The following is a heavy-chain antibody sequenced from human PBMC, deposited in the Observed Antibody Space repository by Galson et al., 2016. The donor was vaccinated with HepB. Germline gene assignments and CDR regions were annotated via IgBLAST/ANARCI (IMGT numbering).Heavy chain of an antibody. CDR3: ARDSGEVRGPSPIGYFDY. CDR2: ISYDGSDK. J-gene: IGHJ4*02. V-gene: IGHV3-30*04. D-gene: IGHD3-10*01. Sequence: SLRLSCAASGFTFTSYDMHWVHQAPGKGLEWVALISYDGSDKYYADSVKGRFTISRDNSKNTLYLQMNSLRAEDTAVYYCARDSGEVRGPSPIGYFDYWGQGTLVTVSS. CDR1: GFTFTSYD.